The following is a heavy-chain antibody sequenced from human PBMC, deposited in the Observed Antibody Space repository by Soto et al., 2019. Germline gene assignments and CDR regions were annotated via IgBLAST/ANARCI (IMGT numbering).Heavy chain of an antibody. V-gene: IGHV5-10-1*01. Sequence: GESLKISCKGSGYSFAGYWITWVRQKPGKGLEWMGRIDPSDSQTYYSPSFRGHVTISVTKSITTVFLQWSSLRASDTAMYYCARQIYDSDTGPNFQYYFDSWGQGTPVAVSS. CDR2: IDPSDSQT. CDR3: ARQIYDSDTGPNFQYYFDS. CDR1: GYSFAGYW. D-gene: IGHD3-22*01. J-gene: IGHJ4*02.